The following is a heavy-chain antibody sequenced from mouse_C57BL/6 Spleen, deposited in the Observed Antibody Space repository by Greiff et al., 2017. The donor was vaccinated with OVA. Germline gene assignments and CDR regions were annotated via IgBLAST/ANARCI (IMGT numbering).Heavy chain of an antibody. CDR3: AREGGLFDY. J-gene: IGHJ2*01. Sequence: QVQLQQSGAELVRPGASVKLSCKASGYTFTDYYINWVKQRPGQGLEWIARIYPGSGNTYYNEKFKGKATLTAEKSSSTAYMQLSSLTSEDSAVYFWAREGGLFDYWGQGTTLTVSS. CDR2: IYPGSGNT. CDR1: GYTFTDYY. V-gene: IGHV1-76*01.